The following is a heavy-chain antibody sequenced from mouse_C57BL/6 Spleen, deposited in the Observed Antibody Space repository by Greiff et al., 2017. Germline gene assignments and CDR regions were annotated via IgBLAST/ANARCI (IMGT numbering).Heavy chain of an antibody. J-gene: IGHJ2*01. CDR2: IDPETGGT. D-gene: IGHD2-3*01. CDR3: TRDGAHDGYRFDY. CDR1: GYTFTDYE. Sequence: QVQLQQSGAELVRPGASVTLSCKASGYTFTDYEMHWVKQTPVHGLEWIGAIDPETGGTADNQKFKGKAILTADKSSSTAYMQLRSLTSEDSAVYYCTRDGAHDGYRFDYWGQGTTLTVSS. V-gene: IGHV1-15*01.